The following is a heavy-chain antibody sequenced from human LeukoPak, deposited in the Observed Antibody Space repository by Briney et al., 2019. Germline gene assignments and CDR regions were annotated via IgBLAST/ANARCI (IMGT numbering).Heavy chain of an antibody. D-gene: IGHD3-9*01. V-gene: IGHV3-74*01. J-gene: IGHJ4*02. Sequence: GGSLRLSCAASGFSFSSYWMHWVRQAPGKGLVWVSRIKSDSSSTSYADFVKGRFTISRDNAKSTVYLQMSSLRAEDTAVYYCAKMNVLTGYYTPNFDFWGQGTLVTVSS. CDR2: IKSDSSST. CDR3: AKMNVLTGYYTPNFDF. CDR1: GFSFSSYW.